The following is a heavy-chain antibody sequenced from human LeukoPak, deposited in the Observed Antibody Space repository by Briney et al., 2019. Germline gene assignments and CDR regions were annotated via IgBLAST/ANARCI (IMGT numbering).Heavy chain of an antibody. CDR2: IYTTRST. V-gene: IGHV4-61*02. CDR3: AREWGDYYDTSAQRNFDY. CDR1: GDSISRGTYY. D-gene: IGHD3-22*01. Sequence: SETLSLTCTVSGDSISRGTYYWSWIRQPAGKGLEWIGRIYTTRSTNYNPSLKSRVTISLDTSNNQFSLKLNSVTAADTAIYYCAREWGDYYDTSAQRNFDYWGQGTLVTVSS. J-gene: IGHJ4*02.